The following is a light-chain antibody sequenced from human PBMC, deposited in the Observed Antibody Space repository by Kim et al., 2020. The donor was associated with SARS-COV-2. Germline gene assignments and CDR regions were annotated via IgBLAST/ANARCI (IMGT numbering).Light chain of an antibody. CDR1: KLGDKY. CDR2: QNN. Sequence: VAPGQTASIACSGDKLGDKYASWYQQKPGQSPVLVIFQNNRRPSGIPERFSGSKSGNTATLTISGTQAMDEADYYCQAWDSSTVIFGGGTQLTVL. CDR3: QAWDSSTVI. J-gene: IGLJ2*01. V-gene: IGLV3-1*01.